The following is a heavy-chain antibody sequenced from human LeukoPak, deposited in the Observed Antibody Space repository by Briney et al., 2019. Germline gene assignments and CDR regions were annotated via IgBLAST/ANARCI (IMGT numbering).Heavy chain of an antibody. V-gene: IGHV4-59*01. CDR3: ARAPWNLVRGIITHYFDY. CDR2: IYFSGST. J-gene: IGHJ4*02. D-gene: IGHD3-10*01. Sequence: PSETLSLTCTVSGGSISSYYWSWIRQPPGKGLEWIGYIYFSGSTNYNPSLKSRVTISVDTSKNKFSLRLNSVTAADTAVYYCARAPWNLVRGIITHYFDYWGQGTLVTVSS. CDR1: GGSISSYY.